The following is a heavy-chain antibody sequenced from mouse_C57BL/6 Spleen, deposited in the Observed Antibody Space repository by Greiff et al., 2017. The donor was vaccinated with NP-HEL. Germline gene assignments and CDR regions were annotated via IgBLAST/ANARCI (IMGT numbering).Heavy chain of an antibody. D-gene: IGHD1-1*01. J-gene: IGHJ3*01. CDR3: ARGVDGAWFAY. CDR1: GYSFTSYY. Sequence: QAQLQQSGPELVKPGASVKISCKASGYSFTSYYIHWVKQRPGQGLEWIGWIYPGSGNTKYNEKFKGKATLTADTSSSTAYMQLSSLTSEDSAVYYCARGVDGAWFAYWGQGTLVTVSA. V-gene: IGHV1-66*01. CDR2: IYPGSGNT.